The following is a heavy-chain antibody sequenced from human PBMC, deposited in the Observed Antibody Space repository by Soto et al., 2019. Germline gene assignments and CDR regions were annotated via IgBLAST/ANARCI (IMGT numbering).Heavy chain of an antibody. CDR1: GFTFSSYW. Sequence: GGSLRLSCAASGFTFSSYWMSWVRQAPGKGLEWVSNIKLNGSSKYYVDSVKGRFTISRDNSKNTLYLQMNSLRAEDTAVYYCAKDRNGYDLGYFDYWGQGTLVTVSS. J-gene: IGHJ4*02. CDR3: AKDRNGYDLGYFDY. V-gene: IGHV3-23*01. D-gene: IGHD5-12*01. CDR2: IKLNGSSK.